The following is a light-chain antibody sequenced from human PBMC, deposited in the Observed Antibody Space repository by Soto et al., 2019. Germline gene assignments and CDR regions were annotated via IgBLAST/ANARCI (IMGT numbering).Light chain of an antibody. CDR1: ISDVGGYKY. J-gene: IGLJ1*01. V-gene: IGLV2-14*01. CDR2: EVS. CDR3: RSYTSSSTYV. Sequence: ALPQPASVSGSPGQSSTISCTGTISDVGGYKYVSWYQQHPGKAPKLMIYEVSNRPSGVSNRFSGSKSGNTASLTISGLQAEDEADYYCRSYTSSSTYVFGTGTKVTVL.